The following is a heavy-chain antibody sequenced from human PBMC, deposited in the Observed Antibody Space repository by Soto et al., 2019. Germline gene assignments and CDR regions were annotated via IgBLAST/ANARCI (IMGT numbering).Heavy chain of an antibody. CDR1: GFTFSNAW. D-gene: IGHD1-7*01. CDR3: TTDQYLELYYYYMDV. J-gene: IGHJ6*03. V-gene: IGHV3-15*01. CDR2: IKSKTDGGTT. Sequence: GGSLRLSCAASGFTFSNAWMSWVRQAPGKGLEWVGRIKSKTDGGTTDYAAPVKGRFTISRDDSKNTLYLQMNSLKTEDTAVYYCTTDQYLELYYYYMDVWGKGTTVTVSS.